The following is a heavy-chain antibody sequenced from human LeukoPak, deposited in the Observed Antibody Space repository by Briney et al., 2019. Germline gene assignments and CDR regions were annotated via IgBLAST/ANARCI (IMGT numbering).Heavy chain of an antibody. J-gene: IGHJ3*02. D-gene: IGHD3-10*01. CDR3: ARDQAGVQDAFDI. V-gene: IGHV3-21*01. CDR1: GFTFSSYS. Sequence: GSLLLSCVASGFTFSSYSMNCARQAPGKGLEWVSYIISTGSYINYADSVRGRFTISRDNAENSLYLQMSSLSPEDTAVYYCARDQAGVQDAFDIWGQGTMVTVSS. CDR2: IISTGSYI.